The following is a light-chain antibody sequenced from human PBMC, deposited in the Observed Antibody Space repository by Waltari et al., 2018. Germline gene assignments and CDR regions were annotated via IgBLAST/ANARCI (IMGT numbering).Light chain of an antibody. V-gene: IGKV3-20*01. J-gene: IGKJ1*01. CDR2: GAT. CDR1: QSVSSSF. CDR3: QLYGSPGT. Sequence: ELVLTQSPGTLSLSPGERATLSCRASQSVSSSFLAWYQQKPGQAPSLRIYGATNRATGVPVRFSASGSGTDFTLTISRLEPKGFALYYCQLYGSPGTFGQVTKV.